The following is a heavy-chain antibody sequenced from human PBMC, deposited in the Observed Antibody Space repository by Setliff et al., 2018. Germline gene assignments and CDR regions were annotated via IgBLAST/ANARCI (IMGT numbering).Heavy chain of an antibody. Sequence: PGESLKISCKASGYRFTSQWIAWVRQTPGRGLEWMGIIYPADSDTTYSPSSQGQVTISVDKSLSTAYLQWSSLKASDSGKYYCARRGYGGYIYGSFDSWGQGTLVTVSS. CDR2: IYPADSDT. CDR1: GYRFTSQW. J-gene: IGHJ5*01. D-gene: IGHD5-18*01. V-gene: IGHV5-51*01. CDR3: ARRGYGGYIYGSFDS.